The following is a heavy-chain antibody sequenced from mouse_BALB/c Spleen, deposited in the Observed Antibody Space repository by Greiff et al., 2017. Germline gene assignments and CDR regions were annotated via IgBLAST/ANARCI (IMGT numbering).Heavy chain of an antibody. CDR1: GFTFSSFG. V-gene: IGHV5-17*02. D-gene: IGHD2-10*02. CDR2: ISSGSSTI. J-gene: IGHJ4*01. Sequence: EVKLMESGGGLVQPGGSRKLSCAASGFTFSSFGMHWVRQAPEKGLEWVAYISSGSSTIYYADTVKGRFTISRDNPKNTLFLQMTSLRSEDTAMYYCARGYGNYAMDYWGQGTSVTVSS. CDR3: ARGYGNYAMDY.